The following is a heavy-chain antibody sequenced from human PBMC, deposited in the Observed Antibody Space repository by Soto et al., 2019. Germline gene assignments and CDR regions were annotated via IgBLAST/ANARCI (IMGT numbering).Heavy chain of an antibody. Sequence: DVQLVESGGGLVQPGRSLRLSCAASGFTFDDYAMHWVRQAPGKGLEWVSGISWNSGSIGYADSVKGRFTISRDNAKNSLYLQMNSLRAEDTALYYCAKDLNSGDAFDIWGQGTMVTVSS. CDR1: GFTFDDYA. CDR2: ISWNSGSI. CDR3: AKDLNSGDAFDI. D-gene: IGHD1-26*01. V-gene: IGHV3-9*01. J-gene: IGHJ3*02.